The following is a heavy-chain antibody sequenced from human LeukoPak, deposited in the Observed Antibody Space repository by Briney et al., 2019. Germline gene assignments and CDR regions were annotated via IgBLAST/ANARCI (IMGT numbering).Heavy chain of an antibody. CDR1: GGPISRSY. D-gene: IGHD3-10*01. V-gene: IGHV4-59*01. J-gene: IGHJ6*02. Sequence: SETLSLTCTISGGPISRSYWTWIRQVPGKGLEWIGCIFNSGSTLYNPSLKSRVTISEDTSRSQFSLKLSSVTAADTAVYYCARASSGAIYYYGTDVWGQGTTVTVSS. CDR2: IFNSGST. CDR3: ARASSGAIYYYGTDV.